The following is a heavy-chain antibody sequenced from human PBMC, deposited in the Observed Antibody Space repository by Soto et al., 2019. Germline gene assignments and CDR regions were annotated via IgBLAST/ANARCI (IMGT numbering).Heavy chain of an antibody. CDR3: ARSDFWSGYSNWFDP. CDR1: GGSISSYY. Sequence: PSETLSLTCTVSGGSISSYYWSWIRQPPGKGLEWIGYIYYSGSTNYNPSLKSRVTISVDTSKNQFSLKLSSVTAADTAVYYCARSDFWSGYSNWFDPWGQGTLVT. CDR2: IYYSGST. V-gene: IGHV4-59*01. J-gene: IGHJ5*02. D-gene: IGHD3-3*01.